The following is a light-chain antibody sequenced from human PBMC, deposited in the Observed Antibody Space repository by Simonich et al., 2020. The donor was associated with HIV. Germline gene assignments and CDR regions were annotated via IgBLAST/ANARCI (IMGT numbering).Light chain of an antibody. CDR2: WAS. CDR3: QQYYRTPLT. CDR1: QSVLYSSNNKNY. V-gene: IGKV4-1*01. J-gene: IGKJ4*01. Sequence: DIVIMQSPDSLAVSLGERATINCKSSQSVLYSSNNKNYLAWYQQKPGQPPKLLIYWASTRESGVPDRISGSGSGTDFTLTISSLQTEDVAVYYCQQYYRTPLTFGGGTKVEIK.